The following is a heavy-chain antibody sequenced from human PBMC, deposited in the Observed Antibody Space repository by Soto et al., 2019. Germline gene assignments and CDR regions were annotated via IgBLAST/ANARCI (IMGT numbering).Heavy chain of an antibody. Sequence: PGGSLRLSCAASGFTFSSYSLNWVRQAPGKGLEWVSSISSTSIYIDYAAPVKGRFTISRDDSKNTLYLEMNSLNTEDTAVYYCTADLPDWGAYAVDYWGQGILVTVS. CDR3: TADLPDWGAYAVDY. J-gene: IGHJ4*02. D-gene: IGHD3-16*01. CDR1: GFTFSSYS. V-gene: IGHV3-21*03. CDR2: ISSTSIYI.